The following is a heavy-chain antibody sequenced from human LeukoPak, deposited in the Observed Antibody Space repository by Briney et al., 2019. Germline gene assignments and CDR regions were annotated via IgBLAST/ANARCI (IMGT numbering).Heavy chain of an antibody. D-gene: IGHD4-23*01. CDR2: ISAYNGNT. CDR3: ARDSLPSVVTPGVLAY. Sequence: ASVKVSCKASGYTFISHGISWVRQAPGQGLEWMGWISAYNGNTNSAQKFQGRLTMTTDTSKSTASMELRSLRSDDTAVYYCARDSLPSVVTPGVLAYWGQGSLVTVSS. J-gene: IGHJ4*02. V-gene: IGHV1-18*01. CDR1: GYTFISHG.